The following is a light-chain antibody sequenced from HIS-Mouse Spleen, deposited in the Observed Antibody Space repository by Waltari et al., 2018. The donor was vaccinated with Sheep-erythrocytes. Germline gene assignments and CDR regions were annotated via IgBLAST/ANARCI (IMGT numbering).Light chain of an antibody. CDR3: YSTDSSGNRDV. Sequence: SYELTQPPSVSVSPGQTARITCHGDALPKKYAYWYQQKSGQAPVLVIYEDSQRPSGITERFSGSSSGTMATLTISGAQVEDEADYYCYSTDSSGNRDVFGTGTKVTVL. J-gene: IGLJ1*01. CDR1: ALPKKY. CDR2: EDS. V-gene: IGLV3-10*01.